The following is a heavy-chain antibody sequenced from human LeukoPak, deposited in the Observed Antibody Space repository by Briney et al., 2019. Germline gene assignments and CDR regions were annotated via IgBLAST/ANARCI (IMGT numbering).Heavy chain of an antibody. V-gene: IGHV3-64*01. CDR2: ISSDGGRT. D-gene: IGHD3-9*01. CDR1: AFTFSSYA. Sequence: AGSLRLSCAASAFTFSSYAMHWVRQAPGKGLEYVLAISSDGGRTYYAKSVKGRFTISRDNSKNTLYLQMGSLRAEDMAVYYCARSTARDILTSYPYYFDYWGQGTLVTVSS. J-gene: IGHJ4*02. CDR3: ARSTARDILTSYPYYFDY.